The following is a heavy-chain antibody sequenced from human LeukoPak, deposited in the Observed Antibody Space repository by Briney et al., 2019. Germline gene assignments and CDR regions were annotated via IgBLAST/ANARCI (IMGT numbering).Heavy chain of an antibody. CDR2: INHSGST. J-gene: IGHJ3*01. V-gene: IGHV4-34*01. CDR3: ARAPYLTGGS. Sequence: SETLSLTRAVYAGSFTNYYWSWIRQPPGTGLEWIGEINHSGSTNYNPSLRSRVTISLDTSRNQFSLKLSSVTAADTAVYYCARAPYLTGGSWGQGTMVTVSS. CDR1: AGSFTNYY. D-gene: IGHD2-8*02.